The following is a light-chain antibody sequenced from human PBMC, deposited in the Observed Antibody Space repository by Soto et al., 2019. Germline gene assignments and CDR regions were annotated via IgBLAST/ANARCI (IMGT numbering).Light chain of an antibody. J-gene: IGKJ1*01. CDR2: KAS. CDR1: QSISNW. V-gene: IGKV1-5*03. Sequence: DIQMTQSPSTLSASVGDRVTITCRASQSISNWLAWYQQKPGKAPKVLIYKASSLESGVPSRFSGSGSGTEFTLTISSLQPEDFATYYCQQYNSYWTFGQGTKVEIK. CDR3: QQYNSYWT.